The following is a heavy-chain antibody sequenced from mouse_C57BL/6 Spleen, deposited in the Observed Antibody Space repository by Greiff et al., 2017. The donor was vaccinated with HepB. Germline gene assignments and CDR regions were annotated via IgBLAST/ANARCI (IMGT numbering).Heavy chain of an antibody. Sequence: VQVVESGPGLVQPSQSLSITCTVSGFSLTSYGVHWVRQSPGKGLEWLGVIWSGGSTDYNAAFISRLSISKDNSKSQVFFKMNSLQADDTAIYYCARITAQAAHGYTMDYWGQGTSVTVSS. D-gene: IGHD3-2*02. CDR3: ARITAQAAHGYTMDY. CDR2: IWSGGST. J-gene: IGHJ4*01. CDR1: GFSLTSYG. V-gene: IGHV2-2*01.